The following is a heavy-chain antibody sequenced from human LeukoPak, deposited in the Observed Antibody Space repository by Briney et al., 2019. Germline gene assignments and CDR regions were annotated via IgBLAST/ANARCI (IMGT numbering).Heavy chain of an antibody. J-gene: IGHJ4*02. D-gene: IGHD2-21*01. V-gene: IGHV3-7*01. CDR2: IKDDGSEK. Sequence: GESLRLSCAASGFTFSNYWMTWVRQAAGKGLEWVANIKDDGSEKLYADSVKGRFTISRDNAKNSVYLQMNSLRAEDTAIYYCARSRYSDYWGQGTVVTVSS. CDR1: GFTFSNYW. CDR3: ARSRYSDY.